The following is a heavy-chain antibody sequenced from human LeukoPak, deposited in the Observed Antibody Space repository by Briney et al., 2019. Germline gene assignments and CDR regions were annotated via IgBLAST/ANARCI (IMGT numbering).Heavy chain of an antibody. CDR1: GYTIMRHY. D-gene: IGHD2-15*01. CDR3: ARAAEAAAAGSSGGYDYGLDV. CDR2: INPNTGDT. V-gene: IGHV1-2*02. Sequence: ASVKVSCKASGYTIMRHYMHWVRPAPGQGLEWMGWINPNTGDTGSGPRFKGRVPLAGETPIHQAYLELQKLTSDDSADYFCARAAEAAAAGSSGGYDYGLDVWGQGATVPVSS. J-gene: IGHJ6*01.